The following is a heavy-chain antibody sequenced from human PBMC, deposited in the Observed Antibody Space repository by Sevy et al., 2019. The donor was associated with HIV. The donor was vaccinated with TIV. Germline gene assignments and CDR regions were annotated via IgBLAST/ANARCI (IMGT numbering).Heavy chain of an antibody. CDR3: AREGGATPQWFDP. J-gene: IGHJ5*02. CDR2: IYYSGST. Sequence: SETLSLTCTVSGGSISSGGYYWSWIRQHPGKGLEWIGYIYYSGSTYYNPSLKSRVTISVDTSKNQFSLKLSSVTAADTAVYYCAREGGATPQWFDPWGQGTLVTVSS. D-gene: IGHD1-26*01. V-gene: IGHV4-31*03. CDR1: GGSISSGGYY.